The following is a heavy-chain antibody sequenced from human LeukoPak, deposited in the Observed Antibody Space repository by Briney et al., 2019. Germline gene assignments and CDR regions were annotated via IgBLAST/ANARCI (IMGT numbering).Heavy chain of an antibody. CDR1: GSLSSHY. D-gene: IGHD3-22*01. CDR3: ARHWNYDGNGYRHFDC. J-gene: IGHJ4*02. CDR2: IYDGGST. Sequence: SETLSLTCTVSGSLSSHYWSWIRQPPGKGLEWIGYIYDGGSTNYNPSLKSRVTISVDTSKNQFSLKLNSVTAADTAVYYCARHWNYDGNGYRHFDCWGQGTLVTVSS. V-gene: IGHV4-59*08.